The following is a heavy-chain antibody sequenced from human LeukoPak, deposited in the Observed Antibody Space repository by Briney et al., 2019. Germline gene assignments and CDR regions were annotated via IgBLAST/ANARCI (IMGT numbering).Heavy chain of an antibody. V-gene: IGHV3-30*02. CDR3: AKAPHPGYCSSTSCQGYYYYMDV. CDR1: GFTFSSYG. D-gene: IGHD2-2*01. CDR2: IWYGGSNK. J-gene: IGHJ6*03. Sequence: GGSLRLSCAASGFTFSSYGMHWVRQAPGKGLEWVAVIWYGGSNKYYADSVKGRFTISRDNSKNTLYLQMNSLRAEDTAVYYCAKAPHPGYCSSTSCQGYYYYMDVWGKGTTVTVSS.